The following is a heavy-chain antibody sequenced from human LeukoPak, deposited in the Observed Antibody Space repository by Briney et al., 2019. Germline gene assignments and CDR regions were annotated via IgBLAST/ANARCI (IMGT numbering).Heavy chain of an antibody. CDR3: ARERRRGYSSSWYSDY. CDR2: IYYSGST. J-gene: IGHJ4*02. V-gene: IGHV4-38-2*02. CDR1: GYSISSGYY. D-gene: IGHD6-13*01. Sequence: KPSETLSLTCTVSGYSISSGYYWGWIRQPPGKGLEWIGSIYYSGSTYYNPSLKSRVTISVDTSKNQFSLKLSSVTAADTAVYYCARERRRGYSSSWYSDYWGQGTLVTVSS.